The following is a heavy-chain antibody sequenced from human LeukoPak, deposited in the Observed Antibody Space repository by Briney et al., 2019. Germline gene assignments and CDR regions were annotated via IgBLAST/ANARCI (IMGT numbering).Heavy chain of an antibody. V-gene: IGHV3-23*01. CDR3: AKEEVEVVAATIAEYFQH. CDR2: ISGSGGST. Sequence: GGSLRLSCAASGFTFSSYAMGWVRQAPGKGLGWVSAISGSGGSTYYADSVKGRFTISRDNSKNTLYLQMNSLRAEDTAVYYCAKEEVEVVAATIAEYFQHWGQGTLVTVSS. J-gene: IGHJ1*01. CDR1: GFTFSSYA. D-gene: IGHD2-15*01.